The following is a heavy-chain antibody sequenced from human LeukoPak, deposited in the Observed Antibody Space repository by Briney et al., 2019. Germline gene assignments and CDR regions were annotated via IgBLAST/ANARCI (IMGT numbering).Heavy chain of an antibody. CDR3: ARDWELGPWFDP. Sequence: GGSLRPSCAASGFTFSSYGMHWVREAAGKGLEWVAVIWYDGSNKHYADSVKGRFTISRDNSKNTLYLQMNSLRAEDTAVYYCARDWELGPWFDPWGQGTLVTVSS. J-gene: IGHJ5*02. V-gene: IGHV3-33*01. CDR1: GFTFSSYG. CDR2: IWYDGSNK. D-gene: IGHD1-26*01.